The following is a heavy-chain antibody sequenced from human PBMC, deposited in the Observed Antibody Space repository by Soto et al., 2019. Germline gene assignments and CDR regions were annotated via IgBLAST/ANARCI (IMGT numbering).Heavy chain of an antibody. V-gene: IGHV3-21*01. J-gene: IGHJ3*02. CDR1: GFTFSSYS. D-gene: IGHD2-15*01. CDR3: ARAPYCSGGSCNPTAFDI. Sequence: GGSLRLSCAASGFTFSSYSMNWVRQAPGKGLEWVSSISSSSSYIYYADSVKGRFTISRDNAKNSLYLQMNSLRAEDTAVYYCARAPYCSGGSCNPTAFDIWGQGTMVTVSS. CDR2: ISSSSSYI.